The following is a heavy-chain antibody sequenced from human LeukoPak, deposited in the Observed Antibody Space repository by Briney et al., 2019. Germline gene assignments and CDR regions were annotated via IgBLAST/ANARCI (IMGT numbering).Heavy chain of an antibody. D-gene: IGHD2-2*01. CDR2: IIPIFGTA. V-gene: IGHV1-69*13. Sequence: SVTVSCTASGGTFSSYAISWVRQAPGQGLEWMGGIIPIFGTANYAQKFQGRVTITADESTSTAYMELSSLRSEDTAVYYCANGDQRARHRFDPWGQGTLVTVSS. CDR1: GGTFSSYA. CDR3: ANGDQRARHRFDP. J-gene: IGHJ5*02.